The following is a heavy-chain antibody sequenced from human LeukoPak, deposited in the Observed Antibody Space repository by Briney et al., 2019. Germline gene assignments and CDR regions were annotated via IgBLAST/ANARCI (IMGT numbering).Heavy chain of an antibody. Sequence: GRSLRLSCAASGFTFDDYAMHWVRQAPGKGLEWVSGISWNSGSIGYADSVKGRFTISRDNAKNSLYLQMNSLRAEDTALYYCAKGVEWFGELLYDYFDYWAREPWSPSPQ. J-gene: IGHJ4*02. V-gene: IGHV3-9*01. CDR3: AKGVEWFGELLYDYFDY. CDR1: GFTFDDYA. CDR2: ISWNSGSI. D-gene: IGHD3-10*01.